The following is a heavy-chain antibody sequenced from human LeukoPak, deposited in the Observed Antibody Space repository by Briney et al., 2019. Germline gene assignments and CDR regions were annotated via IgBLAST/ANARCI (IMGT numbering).Heavy chain of an antibody. Sequence: SETLSLTCTVSGGSISSGGYYWSWIRQHPGKGLEWIGYIYHSGSTYYNPSLKSRVTISVDTSKNQFSLKLSSVTAADTAVYYCAREAREWLQLSYAFDIWGQGTMVTVSS. J-gene: IGHJ3*02. CDR3: AREAREWLQLSYAFDI. CDR1: GGSISSGGYY. CDR2: IYHSGST. V-gene: IGHV4-31*03. D-gene: IGHD5-24*01.